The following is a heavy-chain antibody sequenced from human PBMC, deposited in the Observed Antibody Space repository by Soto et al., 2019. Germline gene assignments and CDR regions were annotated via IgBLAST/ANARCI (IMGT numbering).Heavy chain of an antibody. Sequence: AGGSLRLSCAASGFTFSSYSMNWVRQAPGKGLEWVSSISSSSSYIYYADSVKGRFTISRDNAKNSLYLQMNSLRAEDTAVYYCARDKSSSGWQYYYYYYGMDVWGQGTTVTVSS. D-gene: IGHD6-19*01. CDR2: ISSSSSYI. CDR1: GFTFSSYS. J-gene: IGHJ6*02. V-gene: IGHV3-21*01. CDR3: ARDKSSSGWQYYYYYYGMDV.